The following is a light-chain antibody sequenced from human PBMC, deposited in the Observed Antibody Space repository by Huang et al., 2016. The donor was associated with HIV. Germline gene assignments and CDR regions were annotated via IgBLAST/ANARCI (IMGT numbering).Light chain of an antibody. CDR2: GAS. CDR3: QYYGSPPWT. J-gene: IGKJ1*01. Sequence: EIVLTQSPGTLSLSTGERATLSCRASQRISSSFLAWYQQKRGQTPRLLIYGASNRATGIPDRFRGSGSGTDFTLTISRLEAEDFAVYYCQYYGSPPWTFGQGTKVEIK. V-gene: IGKV3-20*01. CDR1: QRISSSF.